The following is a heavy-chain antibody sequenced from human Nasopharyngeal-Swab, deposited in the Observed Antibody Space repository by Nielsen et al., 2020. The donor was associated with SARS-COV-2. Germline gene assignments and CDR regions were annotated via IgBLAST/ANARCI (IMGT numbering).Heavy chain of an antibody. Sequence: SETLSLTCTVSGASISSSSYYWGWIRQPPGKGLEWIGSIYYSGSTYYNPSLKSRVTISVDTPKNQFSLKLSSVTAADTAVYYCARDGTTASWGYFDYWGQGTLVTVSS. J-gene: IGHJ4*02. D-gene: IGHD1/OR15-1a*01. CDR1: GASISSSSYY. V-gene: IGHV4-39*07. CDR3: ARDGTTASWGYFDY. CDR2: IYYSGST.